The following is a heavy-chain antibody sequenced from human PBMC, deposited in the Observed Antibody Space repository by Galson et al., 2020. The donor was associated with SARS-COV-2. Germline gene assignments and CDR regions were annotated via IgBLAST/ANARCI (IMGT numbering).Heavy chain of an antibody. CDR3: ARGEFLEFYYYGMEV. D-gene: IGHD3-3*01. Sequence: SETLSLTCTVSGASIRSGRYHWSWIRQPAGKGLESIGRIYTSGNTNYNPSLKSRVTISLDTSKNQFSLRLRSVTAADTAVYYCARGEFLEFYYYGMEVWGQGTTVTVSS. CDR1: GASIRSGRYH. CDR2: IYTSGNT. J-gene: IGHJ6*02. V-gene: IGHV4-61*02.